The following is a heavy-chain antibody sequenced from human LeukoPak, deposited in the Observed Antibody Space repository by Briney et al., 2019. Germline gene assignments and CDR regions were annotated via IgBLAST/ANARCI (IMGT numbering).Heavy chain of an antibody. J-gene: IGHJ6*02. CDR3: AKGDCSSTSCHYYYYGMDV. CDR2: ISGSGGST. D-gene: IGHD2-2*01. V-gene: IGHV3-23*01. CDR1: GFTFSSYA. Sequence: GASLRLSCAASGFTFSSYAMRWVRQAPGKGLEWVSAISGSGGSTYYADSVKGRFTISRDNSKNTLYLQMNSLRAEDTAVYYCAKGDCSSTSCHYYYYGMDVWGQGTTVTVSS.